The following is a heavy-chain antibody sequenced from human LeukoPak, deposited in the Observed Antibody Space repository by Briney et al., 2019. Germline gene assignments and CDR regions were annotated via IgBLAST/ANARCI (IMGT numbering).Heavy chain of an antibody. CDR3: AKRGVVIRVFLVGFHKEAYYFDS. CDR1: GITLSNYG. CDR2: LSGSGGGT. J-gene: IGHJ4*02. Sequence: GGSLRLSCAVSGITLSNYGMSWVRQAPGKGLEWVAGLSGSGGGTNYADSVQGRFTISRDNPKYTLYLQMNSLRAEDTAVYFCAKRGVVIRVFLVGFHKEAYYFDSWGQGALVTVSS. D-gene: IGHD3-10*01. V-gene: IGHV3-23*01.